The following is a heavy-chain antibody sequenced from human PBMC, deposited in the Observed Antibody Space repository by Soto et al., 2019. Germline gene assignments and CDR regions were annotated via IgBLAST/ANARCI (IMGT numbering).Heavy chain of an antibody. Sequence: GGSLRLSCAASGFTFSSYGMHWVRQAPGKGLEWVAVISYDGSNKYYADSVKGRFTISRDNSKNTLYLQMNSLRAEDTAVYYCAKDSLEYQLLLYYYYMDVWGKGTTVTVSS. CDR1: GFTFSSYG. CDR2: ISYDGSNK. D-gene: IGHD2-2*01. CDR3: AKDSLEYQLLLYYYYMDV. J-gene: IGHJ6*03. V-gene: IGHV3-30*18.